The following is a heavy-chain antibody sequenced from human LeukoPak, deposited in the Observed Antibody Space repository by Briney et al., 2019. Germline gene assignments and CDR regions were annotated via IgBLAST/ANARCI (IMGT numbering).Heavy chain of an antibody. Sequence: SETLSLTCAVSGYSISTGYYWGCIRQPPGKGREWSGSIYHSGSTYYNSSLKSRVTISVDTSKNQFSLKLSSVTAADTAVYYCSRLGRTVARDYYYYMDVWGKGTTVTVSS. CDR1: GYSISTGYY. V-gene: IGHV4-38-2*01. CDR3: SRLGRTVARDYYYYMDV. CDR2: IYHSGST. D-gene: IGHD4-23*01. J-gene: IGHJ6*03.